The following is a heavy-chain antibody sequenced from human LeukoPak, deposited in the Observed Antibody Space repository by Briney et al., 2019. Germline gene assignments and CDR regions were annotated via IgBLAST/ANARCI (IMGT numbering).Heavy chain of an antibody. CDR2: IYYSGST. Sequence: PSQTLSLTCTVSGGSISSGSYYWSWIRQHPGKGLEWIGYIYYSGSTYYNPSLKSRVTMSIDASKNQFSLRLSSVTAADTAVYYCARDGYNYGIFDSWGRGTLVTVSS. CDR3: ARDGYNYGIFDS. V-gene: IGHV4-31*03. D-gene: IGHD5-18*01. CDR1: GGSISSGSYY. J-gene: IGHJ4*02.